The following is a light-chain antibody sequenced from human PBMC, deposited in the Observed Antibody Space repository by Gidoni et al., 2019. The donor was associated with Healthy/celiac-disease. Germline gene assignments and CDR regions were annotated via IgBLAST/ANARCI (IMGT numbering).Light chain of an antibody. CDR2: AAS. CDR1: QSISSY. V-gene: IGKV1-39*01. J-gene: IGKJ4*01. Sequence: DIQMTPSPSSLSPSVGDRVTIPCRASQSISSYLHWYQQKPGKAPKLLIYAASSLQSGVPSRFSGSGSGTDFTLTISSMQQEEFATDYCQQSYSTPLTFGGGTKVEIK. CDR3: QQSYSTPLT.